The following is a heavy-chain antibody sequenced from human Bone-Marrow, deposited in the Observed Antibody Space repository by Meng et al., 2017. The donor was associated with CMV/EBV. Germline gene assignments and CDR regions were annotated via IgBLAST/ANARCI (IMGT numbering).Heavy chain of an antibody. Sequence: GGSLRLSCAASGFTVSSNYMSWVRQAPGKGLEWVANIKYDGSETSYVGSVKGRFTISRDNAKNSLYLQMNNLRAEDTAVYYCARENYFAYWGQGTLVTVSS. CDR1: GFTVSSNY. J-gene: IGHJ4*02. CDR3: ARENYFAY. V-gene: IGHV3-7*01. CDR2: IKYDGSET.